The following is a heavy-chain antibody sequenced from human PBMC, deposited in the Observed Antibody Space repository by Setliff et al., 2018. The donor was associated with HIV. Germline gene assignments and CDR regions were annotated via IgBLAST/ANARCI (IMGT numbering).Heavy chain of an antibody. D-gene: IGHD4-17*01. CDR1: DDPISSYY. CDR3: ARVQMAYAAFDV. J-gene: IGHJ3*01. V-gene: IGHV4-4*07. CDR2: LYVSGDT. Sequence: SETLSLTCYVTDDPISSYYWSWVRQPAGKGLEWIGRLYVSGDTNYNPSLKSQVTMSLDTSKKHFSLKLKSVTAADTAVYYCARVQMAYAAFDVWGQGTMVTVSS.